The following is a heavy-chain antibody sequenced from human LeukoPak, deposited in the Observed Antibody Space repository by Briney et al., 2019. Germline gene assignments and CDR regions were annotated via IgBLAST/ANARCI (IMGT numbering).Heavy chain of an antibody. V-gene: IGHV3-30*02. CDR2: IRYDGSNK. CDR3: AKFLNYYGSGSYYDFDY. Sequence: GGSLRLSCAASGFTFSSYDMNWVRQAPGKGLEWVAFIRYDGSNKYYADSVKGRFTISRDNSKNTLYLQMNSLRAEDTAVYYCAKFLNYYGSGSYYDFDYWGQGTLVTVSS. CDR1: GFTFSSYD. J-gene: IGHJ4*02. D-gene: IGHD3-10*01.